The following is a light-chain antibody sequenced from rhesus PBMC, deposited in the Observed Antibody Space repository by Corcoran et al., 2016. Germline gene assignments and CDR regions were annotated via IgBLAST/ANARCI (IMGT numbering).Light chain of an antibody. Sequence: EIVMTQSPATLSLSPGERATLSCRASQSVSSNLAWYQQKPRQASSPPIYGASSRATGTPDRVRGRGSGTDFTLTISSLEPEDFAIYYCQQYSNWPLTFGGGTKVEIK. V-gene: IGKV3-42*03. CDR3: QQYSNWPLT. CDR1: QSVSSN. J-gene: IGKJ4*01. CDR2: GAS.